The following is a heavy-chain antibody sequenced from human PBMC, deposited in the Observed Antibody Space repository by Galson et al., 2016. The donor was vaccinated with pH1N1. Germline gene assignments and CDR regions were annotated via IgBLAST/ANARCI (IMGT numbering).Heavy chain of an antibody. D-gene: IGHD3-3*01. CDR1: DYSISSYYF. CDR3: AKVSNSGDFWSGYYIDD. CDR2: IYHGGRT. Sequence: SETLSLTCAVSDYSISSYYFWGWIRQPPGKGLEWIGSIYHGGRTYYNPSLKGRDTISVDTSKNQFSLKLRSVTAADTAVYYCAKVSNSGDFWSGYYIDDWGQGTVVTVSS. J-gene: IGHJ4*02. V-gene: IGHV4-38-2*01.